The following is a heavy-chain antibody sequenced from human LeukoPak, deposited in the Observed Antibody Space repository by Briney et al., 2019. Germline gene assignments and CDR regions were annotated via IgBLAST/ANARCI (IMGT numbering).Heavy chain of an antibody. D-gene: IGHD2-15*01. CDR1: GFTFSSYA. Sequence: GGSLRLSCAASGFTFSSYAMSWVRQAPGKGLEWVSAISGSGGSTYYADSVKGRFTIPRDNSKNTLYLQMNSLRAEDTAVYYCAKDRRVVVETFDYWGQGTLVTVSS. CDR3: AKDRRVVVETFDY. V-gene: IGHV3-23*01. J-gene: IGHJ4*02. CDR2: ISGSGGST.